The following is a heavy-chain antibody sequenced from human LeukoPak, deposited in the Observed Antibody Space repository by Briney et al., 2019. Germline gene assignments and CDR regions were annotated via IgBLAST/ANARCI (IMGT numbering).Heavy chain of an antibody. J-gene: IGHJ4*02. CDR1: GFTFDDYA. V-gene: IGHV3-9*01. CDR3: AKSRQLVSFKDY. D-gene: IGHD6-13*01. Sequence: GGSLRLSCAASGFTFDDYAMHWVRQAPGKGLEWVSGISWNSGSIGYADSVKGRFTISRDNAKNSLYLQMNSLRAEDTALYYCAKSRQLVSFKDYWGQGTLVTVSS. CDR2: ISWNSGSI.